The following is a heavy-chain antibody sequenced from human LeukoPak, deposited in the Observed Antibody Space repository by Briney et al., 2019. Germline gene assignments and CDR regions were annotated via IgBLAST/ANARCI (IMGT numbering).Heavy chain of an antibody. Sequence: GGSLRLSCAASGFTSSNYGMHWVRQAPGKGLEWVAFIRFDESRTFYGDSVKGRFIISRDNSENTLFLHMHSLRPEDTAVYYCAKALVLTVAGTYYVDHWGQGTLVTVSS. D-gene: IGHD6-19*01. CDR2: IRFDESRT. CDR1: GFTSSNYG. J-gene: IGHJ4*02. V-gene: IGHV3-30*02. CDR3: AKALVLTVAGTYYVDH.